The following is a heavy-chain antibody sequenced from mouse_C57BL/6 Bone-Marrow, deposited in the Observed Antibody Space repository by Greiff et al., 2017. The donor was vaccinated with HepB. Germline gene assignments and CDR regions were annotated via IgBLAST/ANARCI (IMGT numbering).Heavy chain of an antibody. V-gene: IGHV1-80*01. Sequence: QVQLQQSGAELVKPGASVKISCKASGYAFSSYWMNWVKQRPGKGLEWIGQIYPGDGDTNYNGKFKGKATLTADKSSSTAYMQLSSLTSEDSAVYFCARQGYYSKGYWYFDVWGTGTTVTVSS. D-gene: IGHD2-5*01. CDR3: ARQGYYSKGYWYFDV. CDR2: IYPGDGDT. CDR1: GYAFSSYW. J-gene: IGHJ1*03.